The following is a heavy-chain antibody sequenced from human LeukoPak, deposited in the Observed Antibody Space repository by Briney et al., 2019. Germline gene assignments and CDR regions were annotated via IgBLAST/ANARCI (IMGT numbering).Heavy chain of an antibody. CDR3: ARDALSSWYHFQH. J-gene: IGHJ1*01. CDR2: INSDGSST. V-gene: IGHV3-74*01. CDR1: AFTFDNYG. D-gene: IGHD6-13*01. Sequence: GGSLRLSCAASAFTFDNYGMHWVRQAPGKGLVWVSRINSDGSSTSYADSVKGRFTISRDNAKNTLYLQMNSLRAEDTAVYYCARDALSSWYHFQHWGQGTLVTVSS.